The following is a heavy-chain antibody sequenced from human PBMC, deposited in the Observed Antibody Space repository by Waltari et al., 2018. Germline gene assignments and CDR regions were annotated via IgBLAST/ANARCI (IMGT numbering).Heavy chain of an antibody. V-gene: IGHV3-53*04. CDR3: ARDLSGVDY. J-gene: IGHJ4*02. CDR1: GFTVSSNY. Sequence: EVQLVESGGGLVQPGGSLRLSCAASGFTVSSNYMSWVRQAPGKGLGWFSVIYSGWSTYYADSVKGRFTISRHNSKNTLYLQMNSLRAEDTAVYYCARDLSGVDYWGQGTLVTVSS. CDR2: IYSGWST. D-gene: IGHD6-25*01.